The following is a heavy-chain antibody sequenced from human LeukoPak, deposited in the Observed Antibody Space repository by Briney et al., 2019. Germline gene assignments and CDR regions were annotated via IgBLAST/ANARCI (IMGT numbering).Heavy chain of an antibody. J-gene: IGHJ3*02. Sequence: SETLSLTCTVSGGSISSGGYYWSWIRQPPGKGLEWIGYIYYSGSTYYNPSLESRVTISVDRSKNQFSLKLSSVTAADTAVYYCARVPNDYTISGVFEIWGQGTMVTVSS. CDR1: GGSISSGGYY. V-gene: IGHV4-30-2*01. D-gene: IGHD4-11*01. CDR2: IYYSGST. CDR3: ARVPNDYTISGVFEI.